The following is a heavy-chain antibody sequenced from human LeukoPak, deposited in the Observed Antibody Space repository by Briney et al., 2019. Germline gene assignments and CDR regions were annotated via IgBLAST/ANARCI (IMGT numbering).Heavy chain of an antibody. CDR2: ITGDGGGT. CDR3: AKAPLRITMIVVVPYFDY. V-gene: IGHV3-23*01. Sequence: PGGSLRLSCAASGFSFRNYVMSWVRQTPEKGLEWVSAITGDGGGTNHADSVKGRFFISRDNSKNTLYLQMNSLRAEDTAVYYCAKAPLRITMIVVVPYFDYWGQGTLVTVSS. D-gene: IGHD3-22*01. J-gene: IGHJ4*02. CDR1: GFSFRNYV.